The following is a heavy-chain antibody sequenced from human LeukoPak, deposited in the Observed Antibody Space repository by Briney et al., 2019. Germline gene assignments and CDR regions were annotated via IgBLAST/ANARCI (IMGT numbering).Heavy chain of an antibody. V-gene: IGHV1-2*02. CDR2: INPKSGGT. J-gene: IGHJ4*02. CDR3: ARESQYMWNYD. Sequence: ASVKVSCKASGYTFTDYYIHWVRQVPGQGLEWMGWINPKSGGTNLAQKFQGRVTMTRDTSISTAYMELSTLTSDDTAVYFCARESQYMWNYDWGRGTLVSVSS. CDR1: GYTFTDYY. D-gene: IGHD1-7*01.